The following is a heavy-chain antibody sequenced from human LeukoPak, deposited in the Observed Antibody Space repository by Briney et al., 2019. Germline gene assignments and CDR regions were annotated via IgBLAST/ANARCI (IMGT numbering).Heavy chain of an antibody. Sequence: GGSLRLSCAASGFTFSSYEMNWVRQAPGKGLEWVSYISSSGSTIYYADSVKGRFTISGDNAKNSLYLQMNSLRAEDTAVYYCAREWPYCSGGSCYFDYWGQGTLVTVSS. CDR3: AREWPYCSGGSCYFDY. J-gene: IGHJ4*02. CDR2: ISSSGSTI. V-gene: IGHV3-48*03. CDR1: GFTFSSYE. D-gene: IGHD2-15*01.